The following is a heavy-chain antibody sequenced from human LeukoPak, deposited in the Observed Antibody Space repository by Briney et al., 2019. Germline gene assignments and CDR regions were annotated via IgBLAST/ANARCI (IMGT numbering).Heavy chain of an antibody. J-gene: IGHJ3*02. V-gene: IGHV3-30*02. Sequence: HPGGSLRLSCAASGFTFSSYGMHWVRQAPGKGLEWVAFIRYDGSNKYYADSVKDRFTISRDNSKNTLYLQMNSLRAEDTAVYYCAKDIVVVPAAIILSVAFDIWGQGTMVTVSS. CDR1: GFTFSSYG. D-gene: IGHD2-2*01. CDR2: IRYDGSNK. CDR3: AKDIVVVPAAIILSVAFDI.